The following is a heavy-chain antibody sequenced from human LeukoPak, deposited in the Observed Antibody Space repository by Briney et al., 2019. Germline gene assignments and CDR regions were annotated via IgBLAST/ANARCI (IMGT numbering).Heavy chain of an antibody. D-gene: IGHD2-15*01. J-gene: IGHJ6*02. CDR2: IHPGNGNT. CDR1: GFTFSSYA. V-gene: IGHV1-3*01. Sequence: ASVRVSCKASGFTFSSYAMHWVRQAPRQRLEWTGWIHPGNGNTQYSQKFQGRVTITRDTSASTAYMELSSLRSEDTALYYCARGTGCTGGSCSYYGMDVWGQGTTVTVSS. CDR3: ARGTGCTGGSCSYYGMDV.